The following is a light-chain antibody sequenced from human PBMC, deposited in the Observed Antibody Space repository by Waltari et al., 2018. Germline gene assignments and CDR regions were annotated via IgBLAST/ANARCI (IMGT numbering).Light chain of an antibody. V-gene: IGLV1-47*01. CDR3: AAWDDSLSGVV. CDR1: SSNLGSNY. Sequence: QSVLTQPPSASGTPGQRVTISCSGSSSNLGSNYVYWYQQLPGTAPKLLSYRNNQRPSGVPDRFSGSKSGTSASLAISGLRSEDEADYYCAAWDDSLSGVVFGGGTKLTVL. J-gene: IGLJ2*01. CDR2: RNN.